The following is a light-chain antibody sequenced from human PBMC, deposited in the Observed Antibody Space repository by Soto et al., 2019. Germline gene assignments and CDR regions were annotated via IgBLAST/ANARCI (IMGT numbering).Light chain of an antibody. Sequence: EIELTQSPGTLSLSPGERATLSCRASQSVSSSYLAWYQQKPGPAPRLLIYGASSMATGIPERFSGSGSGTDFTLTISRLEPEDFAVYYCQQYGRSPRTFGGGTKVEIK. J-gene: IGKJ4*01. CDR2: GAS. CDR1: QSVSSSY. V-gene: IGKV3-20*01. CDR3: QQYGRSPRT.